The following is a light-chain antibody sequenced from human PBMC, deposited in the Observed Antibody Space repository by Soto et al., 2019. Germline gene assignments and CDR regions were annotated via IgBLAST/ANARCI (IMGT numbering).Light chain of an antibody. Sequence: DIQMTQSPSSLSASVGDRITVTCRASHNINNYLNWYQQKPGKAPKLLIYAASNLQSGVPSRFSGSGSGTDFTLTISSLQPEDFATYYCQQSYSTPPEPTFGPGTKVDIK. CDR3: QQSYSTPPEPT. CDR2: AAS. CDR1: HNINNY. V-gene: IGKV1-39*01. J-gene: IGKJ3*01.